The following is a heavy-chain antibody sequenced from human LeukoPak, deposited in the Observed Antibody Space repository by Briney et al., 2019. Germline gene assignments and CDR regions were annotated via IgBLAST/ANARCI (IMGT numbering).Heavy chain of an antibody. CDR1: GFTFSIYG. CDR3: AKQVGGRYYAHFDY. V-gene: IGHV3-30*02. CDR2: IWYDGSNK. D-gene: IGHD1-26*01. Sequence: PGGSLRLSCAPSGFTFSIYGMHWVRQAPGKGLEWVVFIWYDGSNKYYADYVKGRFTISRDNSKNTLYLQMNSLRGEDTAVYYCAKQVGGRYYAHFDYWGQGTLVTVSS. J-gene: IGHJ4*02.